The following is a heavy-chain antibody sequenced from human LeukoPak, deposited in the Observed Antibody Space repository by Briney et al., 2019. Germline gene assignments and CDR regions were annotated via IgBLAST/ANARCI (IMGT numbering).Heavy chain of an antibody. D-gene: IGHD3-3*01. CDR1: GFTFSDYY. CDR3: ARGPPIFGVVIIGYYGMDV. Sequence: GSLRLSCAASGFTFSDYYMSWIRQPPGKGLEWIGEINHSGSTNYNPSLKSRVTISVDTSKNQFSLKLSSVTAADTAVYYCARGPPIFGVVIIGYYGMDVWGQGTTVTVSS. V-gene: IGHV4-34*01. J-gene: IGHJ6*02. CDR2: INHSGST.